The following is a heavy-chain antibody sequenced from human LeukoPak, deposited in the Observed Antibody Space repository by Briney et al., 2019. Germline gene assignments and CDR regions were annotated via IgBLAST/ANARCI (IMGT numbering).Heavy chain of an antibody. CDR3: AKSSLVGATKSYYYYYYMDV. J-gene: IGHJ6*03. Sequence: PGGSLRLSCAASGFTFSSYAMSWVRQAPGKGLEWVSAISSSGGSTYYADSVKGRFTISRDNSKNTLYLQINSLRAEDTAVYYCAKSSLVGATKSYYYYYYMDVWGKGTTVTVSS. CDR1: GFTFSSYA. CDR2: ISSSGGST. D-gene: IGHD1-26*01. V-gene: IGHV3-23*01.